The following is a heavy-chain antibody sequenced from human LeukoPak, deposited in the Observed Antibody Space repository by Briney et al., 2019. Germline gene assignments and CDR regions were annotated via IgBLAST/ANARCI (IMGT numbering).Heavy chain of an antibody. J-gene: IGHJ4*02. V-gene: IGHV3-23*01. CDR2: ISGSGGST. D-gene: IGHD3-22*01. CDR1: GFTFSSYA. Sequence: PGGSLRLSCAASGFTFSSYAMSWVRQAPGKGLEWVSAISGSGGSTYYADSVKGRFTISRDNSRNTLYLQMNSLRAEDTAVYYCAKGVRRSSDYSGPVDYWGQGTLVTVSS. CDR3: AKGVRRSSDYSGPVDY.